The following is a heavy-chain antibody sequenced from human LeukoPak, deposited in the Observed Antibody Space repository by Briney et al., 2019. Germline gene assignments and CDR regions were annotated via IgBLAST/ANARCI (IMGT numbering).Heavy chain of an antibody. CDR3: ARLSYCGSTSCYPDFDY. CDR2: ISSSGSTI. CDR1: GFNLTDYW. Sequence: GGSLRLSCAASGFNLTDYWMSWVRQAPGKGLEWVSYISSSGSTIYYADSVKGRFTISRDNAKNSLYLQMNSLRAEDTAVYYCARLSYCGSTSCYPDFDYWGQGTLVTVSS. J-gene: IGHJ4*02. V-gene: IGHV3-11*04. D-gene: IGHD2-2*01.